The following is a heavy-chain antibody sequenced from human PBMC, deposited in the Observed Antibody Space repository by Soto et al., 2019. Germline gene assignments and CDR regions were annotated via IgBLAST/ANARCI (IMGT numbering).Heavy chain of an antibody. CDR2: IYSGGST. CDR3: ARAGGDSSGYFDY. J-gene: IGHJ4*02. CDR1: GFTVSSSY. D-gene: IGHD3-22*01. Sequence: EVQLVESGGGLIQPGGSLRLSCADSGFTVSSSYMSWVRQAPGKGLEWVSVIYSGGSTYYADSVKGRFTISRDNSKNTLYLQMNSLRADDTAVYYCARAGGDSSGYFDYWGQGNLVTVSS. V-gene: IGHV3-53*01.